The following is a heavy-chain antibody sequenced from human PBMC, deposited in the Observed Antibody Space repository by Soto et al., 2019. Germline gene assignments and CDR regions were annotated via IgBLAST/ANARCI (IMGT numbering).Heavy chain of an antibody. CDR3: AKFIPFWSGYPARFDY. CDR1: GFTFSSYA. V-gene: IGHV3-23*01. J-gene: IGHJ4*02. D-gene: IGHD3-3*01. CDR2: ISGSGGST. Sequence: GGSLRLSCAASGFTFSSYAMSWVRQAPGKGLEWVSAISGSGGSTYYADSVKGRFTISRDNSKNTLYLQMNSLRAEDTAVYYCAKFIPFWSGYPARFDYWGKGTLVTVSS.